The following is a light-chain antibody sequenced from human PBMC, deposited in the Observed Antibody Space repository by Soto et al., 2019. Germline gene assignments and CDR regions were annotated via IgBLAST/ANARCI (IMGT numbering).Light chain of an antibody. V-gene: IGLV2-8*01. Sequence: QSALTQPPSASGSPGQSVTISCTGTSSDVGGYNYVSWYQQHPGKAPKLIIYEVSKQPSGVPDRFSGSKSGNTASLTVSGLQAEDEADYYCSSYAGSNNVVFGGGTKLTVL. J-gene: IGLJ2*01. CDR3: SSYAGSNNVV. CDR2: EVS. CDR1: SSDVGGYNY.